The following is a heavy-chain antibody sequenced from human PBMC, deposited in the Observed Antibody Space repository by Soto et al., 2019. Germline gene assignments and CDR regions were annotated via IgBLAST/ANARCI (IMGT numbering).Heavy chain of an antibody. D-gene: IGHD1-26*01. V-gene: IGHV3-23*01. CDR1: GFTLSSYA. CDR2: ISGSGGST. J-gene: IGHJ6*02. CDR3: AKQTQRIVASHMDV. Sequence: GESLKISCAVSGFTLSSYAMSWVRQAPGKGLEWVSYISGSGGSTYYAGAVRGRFTISRDISQNMLFLQMTTLRVDDTAVYYCAKQTQRIVASHMDVWGQGTTVTVSS.